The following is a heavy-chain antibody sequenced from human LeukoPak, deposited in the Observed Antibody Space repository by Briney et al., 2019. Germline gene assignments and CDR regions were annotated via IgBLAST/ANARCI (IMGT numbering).Heavy chain of an antibody. D-gene: IGHD3-22*01. J-gene: IGHJ4*02. CDR2: INSDGSST. CDR3: ARTYYYDTSGYNSPFDY. Sequence: GGSLRLSCAASGFTFSSYWMHWVRQAPGKGLVWVSRINSDGSSTNYADSVKGRFTISRDNAKNTLYLQMNSLRAEDTAVYYCARTYYYDTSGYNSPFDYWGQGTLVTVSS. CDR1: GFTFSSYW. V-gene: IGHV3-74*01.